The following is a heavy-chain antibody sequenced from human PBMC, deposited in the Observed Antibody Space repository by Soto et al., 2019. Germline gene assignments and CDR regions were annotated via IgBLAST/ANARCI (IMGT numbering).Heavy chain of an antibody. CDR3: ATDGRYSSSWPVVVAGDHDAFDI. Sequence: ASVKVSCKVSGYTLTELSMHWVRQAPGKGLEWMGGFDPEDGETIYAQKFQGRVTMTEDTSTDTAYMELSSLRSEDTAVYYCATDGRYSSSWPVVVAGDHDAFDIWGQGTMVTVSS. CDR1: GYTLTELS. CDR2: FDPEDGET. D-gene: IGHD6-13*01. V-gene: IGHV1-24*01. J-gene: IGHJ3*02.